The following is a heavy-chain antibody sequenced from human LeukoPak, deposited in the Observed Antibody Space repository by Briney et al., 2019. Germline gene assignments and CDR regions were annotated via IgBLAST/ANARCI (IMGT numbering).Heavy chain of an antibody. CDR1: GYTFTSYG. J-gene: IGHJ4*02. V-gene: IGHV1-18*01. CDR2: ISAYNGNT. CDR3: AREPAAILGYDSSGYHDY. Sequence: ASVKVSCKASGYTFTSYGISWVRQAPGQGLEWMGWISAYNGNTNYAQKLQGRVTMTTDTSTSTAYMELRSLRSDDTAVYYCAREPAAILGYDSSGYHDYWGQGTLVTVSS. D-gene: IGHD3-22*01.